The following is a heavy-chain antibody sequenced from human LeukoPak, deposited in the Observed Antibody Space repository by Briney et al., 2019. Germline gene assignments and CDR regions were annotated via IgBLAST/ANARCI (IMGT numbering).Heavy chain of an antibody. CDR3: ARAIGYDFWSGRNWFDP. D-gene: IGHD3-3*01. CDR1: GGSISSGGYS. Sequence: SETLSLTCAVSGGSISSGGYSWSWIRQPPGKGLEWIGYIYHSGSTYYNPSLKSRVTISVDRSKNQFSLKLSSVTAADTAVNYCARAIGYDFWSGRNWFDPWGQGTLVTVSS. J-gene: IGHJ5*02. CDR2: IYHSGST. V-gene: IGHV4-30-2*01.